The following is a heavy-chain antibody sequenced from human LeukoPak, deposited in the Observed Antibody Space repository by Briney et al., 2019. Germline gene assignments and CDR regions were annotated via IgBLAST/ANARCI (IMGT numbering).Heavy chain of an antibody. J-gene: IGHJ6*03. D-gene: IGHD1-26*01. Sequence: ASVKVSCEASGYTFTSYDINWVRQATGQGLEWMGWMNPNSGNTGYAQKFQGRVTMTRNTSISTAYMELSSLRSEDTAVYYCARAPEWGKANYYYYMDVWGKGTTVTVSS. CDR3: ARAPEWGKANYYYYMDV. CDR2: MNPNSGNT. CDR1: GYTFTSYD. V-gene: IGHV1-8*01.